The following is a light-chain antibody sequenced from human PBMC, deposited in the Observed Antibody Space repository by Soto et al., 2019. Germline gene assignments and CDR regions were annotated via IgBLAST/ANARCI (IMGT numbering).Light chain of an antibody. CDR2: GAS. CDR3: QQYSSSPVT. Sequence: EIVLTQSPGTLSLSPGEGATLSCRTSQIVTSTYLAWYQQKPGRAPRLLIYGASSRATGIPDRFSGSGSGTDFTLTISRLEPEDFAVYYCQQYSSSPVTFGQGTKVEIK. CDR1: QIVTSTY. J-gene: IGKJ1*01. V-gene: IGKV3-20*01.